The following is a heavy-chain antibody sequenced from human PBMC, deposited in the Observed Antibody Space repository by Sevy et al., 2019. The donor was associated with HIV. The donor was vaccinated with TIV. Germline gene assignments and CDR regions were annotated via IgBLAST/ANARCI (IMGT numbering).Heavy chain of an antibody. D-gene: IGHD3-22*01. J-gene: IGHJ4*01. CDR2: IGVNNGKT. V-gene: IGHV1-18*01. CDR1: GCNFNTYG. Sequence: ASVKVSCKASGCNFNTYGITWVRQAPGQGLEWVGWIGVNNGKTNYAARLQARISMTADTSTSTVYMELRTLTSDDTAMYFCARDSYYYDMNSSYRPPDYWGHGTLVTVSS. CDR3: ARDSYYYDMNSSYRPPDY.